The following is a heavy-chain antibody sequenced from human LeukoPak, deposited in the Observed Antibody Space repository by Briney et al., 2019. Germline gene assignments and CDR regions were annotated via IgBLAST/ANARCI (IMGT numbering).Heavy chain of an antibody. Sequence: GGFLRLSCAASGFTFSSYAMSWVRQAPGKGLEWVSLISGSGASTYYPDSVKGRFTISRDNSKNTLSLQMNSLRAEDTAVYYCAPDLRGSAWSLDDWGQGTLVTVSS. V-gene: IGHV3-23*01. D-gene: IGHD6-13*01. CDR3: APDLRGSAWSLDD. CDR2: ISGSGAST. CDR1: GFTFSSYA. J-gene: IGHJ4*02.